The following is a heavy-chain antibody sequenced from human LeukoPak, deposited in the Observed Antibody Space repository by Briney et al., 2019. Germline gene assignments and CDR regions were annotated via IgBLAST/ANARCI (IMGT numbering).Heavy chain of an antibody. CDR1: HGSIRSHS. D-gene: IGHD3-10*02. CDR3: ARAPDVEDYYYYMDV. Sequence: SETLSLTCTVSHGSIRSHSWSWIRPPPGKGLEGIGSIYNSGSTNYNPSLKRRVTILGDTSKNQFSLKLSSVTAADTAVYYCARAPDVEDYYYYMDVWGKGTTVTVSS. CDR2: IYNSGST. V-gene: IGHV4-59*11. J-gene: IGHJ6*03.